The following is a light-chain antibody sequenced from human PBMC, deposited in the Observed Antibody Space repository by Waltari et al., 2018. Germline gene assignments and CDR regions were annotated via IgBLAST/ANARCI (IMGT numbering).Light chain of an antibody. CDR3: CSYVGGSRVL. Sequence: QSVLTQPASVSGSPGQSITISCTGTRSDIGAYNFVSWFQQLPGQAPRLLISEATKRPSGGFYRFSGSKSGNTASLSISDLQAEDEADYYCCSYVGGSRVLFGGGTKLTV. CDR2: EAT. V-gene: IGLV2-23*01. CDR1: RSDIGAYNF. J-gene: IGLJ2*01.